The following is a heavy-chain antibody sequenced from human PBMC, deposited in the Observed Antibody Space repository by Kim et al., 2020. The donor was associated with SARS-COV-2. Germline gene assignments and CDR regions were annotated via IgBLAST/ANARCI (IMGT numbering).Heavy chain of an antibody. D-gene: IGHD6-13*01. J-gene: IGHJ6*02. V-gene: IGHV1-18*01. Sequence: QKLQGRVTMTPDTSTSTAYMELRSLRSDDTAVYYCARRYSSSWGEYYGMDVWGQGTTVTVSS. CDR3: ARRYSSSWGEYYGMDV.